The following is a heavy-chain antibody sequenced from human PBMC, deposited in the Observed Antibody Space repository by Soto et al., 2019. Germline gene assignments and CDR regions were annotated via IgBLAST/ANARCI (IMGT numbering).Heavy chain of an antibody. V-gene: IGHV5-51*01. Sequence: GESLKISCKGSGYTFTNYWIGWVRQMPRKGLEWMGIIYPGDSDTKYNPSFQGQVTISADKSITTTYLRWTSLKASDTAIYYCAASIFYYGMDVWGHGTTVTVSS. CDR2: IYPGDSDT. CDR1: GYTFTNYW. J-gene: IGHJ6*02. CDR3: AASIFYYGMDV.